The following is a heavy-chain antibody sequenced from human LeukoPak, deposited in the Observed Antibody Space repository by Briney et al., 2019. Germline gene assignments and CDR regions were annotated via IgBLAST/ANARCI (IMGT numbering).Heavy chain of an antibody. Sequence: ASVKVSCKASGYTFTSYYMHWVRQAPGQGLEWMGIINPSGGSTSYAQKFQGRVTMTRDTSTSTVYMELSSLRSEDTAVYHCAREYYDSSGYYPWDYWGQGTLVTVSS. D-gene: IGHD3-22*01. CDR2: INPSGGST. CDR1: GYTFTSYY. V-gene: IGHV1-46*03. CDR3: AREYYDSSGYYPWDY. J-gene: IGHJ4*02.